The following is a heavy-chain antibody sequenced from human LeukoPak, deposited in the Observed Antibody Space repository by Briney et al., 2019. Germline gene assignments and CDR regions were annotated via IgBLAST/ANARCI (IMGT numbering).Heavy chain of an antibody. D-gene: IGHD2-21*01. Sequence: MSSETLSLTCTVSGGSISSYYWSWIRQPPGKGLEWIGYISYSGSTNYNPSLKSRVTLSVDTSKNQFSLNLNSVTAADTAVYYCTRFSTASSRPAYYWGQGTLVIVSS. V-gene: IGHV4-59*08. CDR3: TRFSTASSRPAYY. J-gene: IGHJ4*02. CDR1: GGSISSYY. CDR2: ISYSGST.